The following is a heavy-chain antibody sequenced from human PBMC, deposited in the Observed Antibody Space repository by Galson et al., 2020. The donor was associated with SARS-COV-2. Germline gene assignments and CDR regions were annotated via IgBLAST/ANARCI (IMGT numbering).Heavy chain of an antibody. CDR1: GFTFSSYA. Sequence: GGSLRLSCAASGFTFSSYAMSWVRQAPGKGLEWVSAISGSGGSTYYADSVKGRFTISRDNSKNTLYLQMNSLRAEDTAVYYCAKGLVGATTSYYYYMDVWGKGTTVTVSS. CDR2: ISGSGGST. CDR3: AKGLVGATTSYYYYMDV. V-gene: IGHV3-23*01. D-gene: IGHD1-26*01. J-gene: IGHJ6*03.